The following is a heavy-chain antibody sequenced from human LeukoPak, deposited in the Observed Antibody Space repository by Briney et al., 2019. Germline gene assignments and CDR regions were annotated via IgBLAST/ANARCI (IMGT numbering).Heavy chain of an antibody. D-gene: IGHD5-12*01. Sequence: ASVKVSFKASGYTFTGYYMHWVRQAPGQGLEWMGRINPNSGGTNYAQKFQGRVTMTRDTSISTVYMELSRLRSDDTAVYYCARTRGGYTLDYWGQGTLVTVSS. CDR2: INPNSGGT. V-gene: IGHV1-2*06. CDR1: GYTFTGYY. CDR3: ARTRGGYTLDY. J-gene: IGHJ4*02.